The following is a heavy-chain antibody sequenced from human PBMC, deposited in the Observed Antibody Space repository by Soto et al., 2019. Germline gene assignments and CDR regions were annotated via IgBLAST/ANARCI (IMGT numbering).Heavy chain of an antibody. CDR3: ARDRYGDYIVDQ. Sequence: EVLLVESGGGLVQPGGSQRISCAASGFTFSAYSMNWVRQAPGKGLEWISYISGAGTTVYYADSVKGRFTISRDNAKNSLYLQMHGLTAEDTAVYYCARDRYGDYIVDQWCQGTLVTVSS. CDR1: GFTFSAYS. CDR2: ISGAGTTV. J-gene: IGHJ4*02. V-gene: IGHV3-48*01. D-gene: IGHD4-17*01.